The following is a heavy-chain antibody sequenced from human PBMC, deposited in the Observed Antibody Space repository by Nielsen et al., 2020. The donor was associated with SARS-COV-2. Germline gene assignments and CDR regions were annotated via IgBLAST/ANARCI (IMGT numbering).Heavy chain of an antibody. J-gene: IGHJ4*02. CDR3: AKDYYYDSSGYYLFHFDY. V-gene: IGHV3-23*01. CDR2: ISGSGGST. D-gene: IGHD3-22*01. Sequence: GESLKISCAASGFTFSSYAMSWVRQAPGKGLEWVSAISGSGGSTYYADSVKGRFTISRDNSKNTLYLQMNSLRAEDTAVYYCAKDYYYDSSGYYLFHFDYWGQGTLVTASS. CDR1: GFTFSSYA.